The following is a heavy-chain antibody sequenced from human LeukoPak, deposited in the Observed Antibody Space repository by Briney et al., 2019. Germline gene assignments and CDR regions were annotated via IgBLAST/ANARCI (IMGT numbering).Heavy chain of an antibody. CDR2: IDPSDSHS. CDR1: GDSFTSSW. CDR3: AIREKRSARRYIYGYVDY. D-gene: IGHD5-18*01. J-gene: IGHJ4*02. Sequence: GESLPIDCKGAGDSFTSSWNSWSRQMPGKGLEWMGRIDPSDSHSNYSPSFEGHVIFSVDKSISTAYLQWSSLKASDTAIYYCAIREKRSARRYIYGYVDYWGQGTLVTVSS. V-gene: IGHV5-10-1*01.